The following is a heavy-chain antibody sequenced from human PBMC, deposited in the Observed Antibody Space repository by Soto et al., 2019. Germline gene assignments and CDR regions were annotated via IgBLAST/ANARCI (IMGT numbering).Heavy chain of an antibody. CDR1: GFTFSSYE. CDR3: AREEYRSSIGDY. D-gene: IGHD6-6*01. CDR2: ISSSGSTI. J-gene: IGHJ4*02. Sequence: GSLRLSCTASGFTFSSYEMNWVRQAPGKGLEWVSYISSSGSTIYYADSVKGRFTISRDNAKNSLYLQMNSLRAEDTAVYYCAREEYRSSIGDYWGQGTLVTVYS. V-gene: IGHV3-48*03.